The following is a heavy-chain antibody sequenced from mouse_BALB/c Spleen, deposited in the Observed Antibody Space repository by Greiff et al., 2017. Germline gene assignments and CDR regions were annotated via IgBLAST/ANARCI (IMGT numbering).Heavy chain of an antibody. V-gene: IGHV1S22*01. CDR2: IYPGSGST. Sequence: LQQPGSELVRPGASVKLSCKASGYTFTSYWMHWVKQRPGQGLEWIGNIYPGSGSTNYDEKFKSKATLTVDTSSSTAYMQLSSLTSEDSAVYYCTREVRYYFDYWGQGTTLTVSS. CDR1: GYTFTSYW. CDR3: TREVRYYFDY. D-gene: IGHD2-14*01. J-gene: IGHJ2*01.